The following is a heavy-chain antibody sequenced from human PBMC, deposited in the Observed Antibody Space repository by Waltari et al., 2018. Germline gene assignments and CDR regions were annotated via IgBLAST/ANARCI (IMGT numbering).Heavy chain of an antibody. CDR3: ARDSGSGSLHH. D-gene: IGHD3-10*01. Sequence: QVQLVQSGAEVKKPGASVKVSCRASGYIFTRHALHWVRQAPGQRLEWMGWINIGNGNTRYSQRFQDRVSITRDTSASTAYMDLSSLRSEDTAVYYCARDSGSGSLHHWGQGTLVTVSS. J-gene: IGHJ4*02. CDR2: INIGNGNT. CDR1: GYIFTRHA. V-gene: IGHV1-3*04.